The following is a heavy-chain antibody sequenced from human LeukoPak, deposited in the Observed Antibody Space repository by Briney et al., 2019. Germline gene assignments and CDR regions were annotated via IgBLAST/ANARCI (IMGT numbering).Heavy chain of an antibody. D-gene: IGHD6-19*01. CDR3: ARGDKAVAFDWFDP. V-gene: IGHV3-30-3*01. CDR1: GFTFSSYA. CDR2: ISYDGSTQ. Sequence: GRSLRLSCAASGFTFSSYAMHWVRQAPGKGLEWVAVISYDGSTQFYADSVEGRFTISRDNSKNTLDLQMNSLRTDDTAVYFCARGDKAVAFDWFDPWGQGTLVTVSS. J-gene: IGHJ5*02.